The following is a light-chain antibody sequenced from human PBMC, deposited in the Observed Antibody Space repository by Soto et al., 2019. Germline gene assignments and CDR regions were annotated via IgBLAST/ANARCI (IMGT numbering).Light chain of an antibody. CDR2: EVS. CDR1: SSDVGGYNY. V-gene: IGLV2-14*01. Sequence: QSVLTQPASVSGSPGQSITISCTGTSSDVGGYNYVSWYQQHPGKAPKLMNYEVSNRPSGVSNRFSASKSGNTASLTISGLQAEDEADYYCSSYTSSSTYVFGTGTKLTVL. J-gene: IGLJ1*01. CDR3: SSYTSSSTYV.